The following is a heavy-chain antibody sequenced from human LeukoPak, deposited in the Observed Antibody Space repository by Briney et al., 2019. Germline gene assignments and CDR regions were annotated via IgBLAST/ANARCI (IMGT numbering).Heavy chain of an antibody. D-gene: IGHD4-17*01. J-gene: IGHJ4*02. CDR3: ASSKYSRTATTGY. V-gene: IGHV1-69*04. CDR2: IIPILGIA. CDR1: GGTLTSYA. Sequence: SVKVSCKASGGTLTSYAISWVRPAPGRGRGWVGRIIPILGIANYAQKFQGRVTITADKSTSTAYMELSSLRSEDTAVYYCASSKYSRTATTGYWGQGTLVTVSS.